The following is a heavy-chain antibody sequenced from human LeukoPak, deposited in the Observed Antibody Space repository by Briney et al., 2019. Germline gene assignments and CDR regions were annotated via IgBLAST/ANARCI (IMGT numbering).Heavy chain of an antibody. CDR2: ISSSSSYI. CDR1: GFTFSSYS. D-gene: IGHD6-19*01. Sequence: GGSLRLSCAVSGFTFSSYSMNWVRQAPGKGLEWVSSISSSSSYIYYADSVKGRFTISRDNAKNSLYLQMNSLRAEDTDVYYCARDPVSGWRGGARDYWGQGTLVTVSS. V-gene: IGHV3-21*01. J-gene: IGHJ4*02. CDR3: ARDPVSGWRGGARDY.